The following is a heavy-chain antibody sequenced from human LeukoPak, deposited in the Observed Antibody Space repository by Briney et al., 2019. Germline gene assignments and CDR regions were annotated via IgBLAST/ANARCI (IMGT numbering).Heavy chain of an antibody. CDR3: ARDTTRDFYDSSGYYHGHLDY. D-gene: IGHD3-22*01. J-gene: IGHJ4*02. V-gene: IGHV3-33*01. CDR1: GFTFSSYG. Sequence: GGSLRLSCAASGFTFSSYGTHWVRQAPGKGLEWVAVIWYDGSNKYYADSVKGRFTISRDNSKNTLYLQMNSLRAEDTAVYYCARDTTRDFYDSSGYYHGHLDYWGQGTLVTVSS. CDR2: IWYDGSNK.